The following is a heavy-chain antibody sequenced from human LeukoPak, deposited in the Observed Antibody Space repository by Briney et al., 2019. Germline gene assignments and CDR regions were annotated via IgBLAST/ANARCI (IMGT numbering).Heavy chain of an antibody. J-gene: IGHJ4*02. V-gene: IGHV3-30-3*01. CDR3: ARDAIAAAGTGVDY. CDR2: ISYDGSNK. D-gene: IGHD6-13*01. CDR1: GFTFSDYA. Sequence: GGSLRLSCAASGFTFSDYAMYWVRQAPGKGLEWVAVISYDGSNKYYADSVKGRFTISRDNSKYTLYLQMNSLRAEDTAVYYCARDAIAAAGTGVDYWGQGALVTVSS.